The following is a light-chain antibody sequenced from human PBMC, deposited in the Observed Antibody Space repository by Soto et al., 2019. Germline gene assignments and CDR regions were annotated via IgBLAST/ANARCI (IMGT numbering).Light chain of an antibody. Sequence: DIQMTQSPSSLSASVGDRVTITCRASQGISNYLAWYQQIPGKVPKLLISAASTLQSGVPSRCSGSGSGTDFTLTISSLQPEDVATYYCQKYTNVPAFGGGPKVEIK. CDR3: QKYTNVPA. CDR1: QGISNY. J-gene: IGKJ4*01. V-gene: IGKV1-27*01. CDR2: AAS.